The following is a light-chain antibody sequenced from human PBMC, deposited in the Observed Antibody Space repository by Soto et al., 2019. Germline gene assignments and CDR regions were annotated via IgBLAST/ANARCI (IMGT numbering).Light chain of an antibody. J-gene: IGKJ1*01. CDR1: QDISTW. CDR2: SAS. CDR3: QRANSFPWT. V-gene: IGKV1-12*01. Sequence: DIQMTQSPSSVSASVGDRVTITCRASQDISTWLAWYQQKPGKAPKLLIYSASSLQTGVPSTFSGRGSGTDFTLTISSLQPGDFATYYCQRANSFPWTFGQGTKVEIK.